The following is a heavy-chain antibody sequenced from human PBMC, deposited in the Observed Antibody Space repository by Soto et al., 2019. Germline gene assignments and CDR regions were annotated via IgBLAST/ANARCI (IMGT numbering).Heavy chain of an antibody. CDR2: ISGSGGST. J-gene: IGHJ4*02. CDR3: AKEPGYNSGWGPFDY. Sequence: EVQLLESGGGLVQPGGSLRLSCAASGFTFSSYAMSWVRQAPGKGLEWVSAISGSGGSTYYADSVKGRFTISRDNSKNPLYLQMNSLRAEDTAIYYCAKEPGYNSGWGPFDYWGQGTLVTVSS. CDR1: GFTFSSYA. V-gene: IGHV3-23*01. D-gene: IGHD6-19*01.